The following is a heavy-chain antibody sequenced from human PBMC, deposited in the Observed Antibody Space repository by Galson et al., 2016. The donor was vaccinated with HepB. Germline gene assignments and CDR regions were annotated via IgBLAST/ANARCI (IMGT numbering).Heavy chain of an antibody. J-gene: IGHJ3*02. D-gene: IGHD2-21*01. V-gene: IGHV3-30*03. CDR1: GFIFSRYG. CDR2: ISYDGCSN. Sequence: SLRLSCAASGFIFSRYGVAWVRQAPGKGLKWVAVISYDGCSNYYADSVKGRFTISRDNSKNTLYLQMNSLRAEDSAVYYCARVIGGTLDALDTWGQGTMVTVSS. CDR3: ARVIGGTLDALDT.